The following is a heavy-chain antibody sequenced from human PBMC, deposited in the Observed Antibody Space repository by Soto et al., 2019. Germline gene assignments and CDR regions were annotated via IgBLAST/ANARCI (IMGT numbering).Heavy chain of an antibody. CDR2: IDSDGSST. CDR3: ARRRPYGMDG. CDR1: GFTFGSYW. J-gene: IGHJ6*02. Sequence: EVQLVESGGGLVQPGGSLRVSCAASGFTFGSYWMNWVRQAPGKGLVWVSRIDSDGSSTTYADSVKGRFTTSRDNAKNTVYLQMSSLRGEGTAGYLCARRRPYGMDGWGQGTTVTVSS. V-gene: IGHV3-74*01.